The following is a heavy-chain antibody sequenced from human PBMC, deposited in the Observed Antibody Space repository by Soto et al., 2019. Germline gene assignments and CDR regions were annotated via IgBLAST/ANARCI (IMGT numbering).Heavy chain of an antibody. D-gene: IGHD3-10*01. CDR1: GCSVRSSY. V-gene: IGHV3-66*01. CDR2: IYSGGNT. CDR3: ARGSFLRGSIDN. J-gene: IGHJ4*02. Sequence: EVQLVESGGGLVKRGGPLRLSCAASGCSVRSSYMNWVRQAPGKGLEWVSIIYSGGNTYYSDSVKGRFTISRDSSKNTLYLQMNAVRAEDTAVFYCARGSFLRGSIDNWGQGTLVTVSS.